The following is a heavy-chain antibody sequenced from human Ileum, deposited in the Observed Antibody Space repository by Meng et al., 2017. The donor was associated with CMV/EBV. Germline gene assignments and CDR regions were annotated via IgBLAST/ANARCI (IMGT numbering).Heavy chain of an antibody. Sequence: SQTLSLTCAISGDSVSSNRAAWNWLRQSPSRGLEWLGRTFYRSTWLYEYADSVESRITVNADTSKNQFSLKLNSVTPEDTAVYYCARSSGSSTYGDYWGQGTLVTVSS. CDR2: TFYRSTWLY. V-gene: IGHV6-1*01. CDR1: GDSVSSNRAA. D-gene: IGHD1-26*01. J-gene: IGHJ4*02. CDR3: ARSSGSSTYGDY.